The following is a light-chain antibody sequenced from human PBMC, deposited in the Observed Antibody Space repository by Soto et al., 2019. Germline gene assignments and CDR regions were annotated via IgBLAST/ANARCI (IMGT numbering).Light chain of an antibody. CDR1: SSDVGSYNL. V-gene: IGLV2-23*01. Sequence: QSALTQPASVSGSPGQSIAISCTGTSSDVGSYNLVSWYQQHPGKAPKLMIYEGSKRPSGISSRFSGSKSGNTASLTISGLQAEDEADFYCCSYASSGTYVFGTGTKLTVL. CDR2: EGS. CDR3: CSYASSGTYV. J-gene: IGLJ1*01.